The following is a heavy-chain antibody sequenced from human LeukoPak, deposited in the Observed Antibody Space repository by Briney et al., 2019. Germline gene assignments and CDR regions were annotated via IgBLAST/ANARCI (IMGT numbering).Heavy chain of an antibody. CDR2: IYYSGIT. J-gene: IGHJ5*02. V-gene: IGHV4-59*01. CDR3: ARSVRRLSLATADNWFDP. D-gene: IGHD2-21*02. CDR1: GASMSSYY. Sequence: PSETLSLTCTVSGASMSSYYWSWIRQPPGKGLEWIGDIYYSGITNYNPSLKSRVTISIDTSENQFSLNLRSVTAADTAVYFCARSVRRLSLATADNWFDPWGQGTLVTVSS.